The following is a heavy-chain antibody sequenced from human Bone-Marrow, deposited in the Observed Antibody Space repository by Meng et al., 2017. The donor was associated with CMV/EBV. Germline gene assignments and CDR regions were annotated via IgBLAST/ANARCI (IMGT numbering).Heavy chain of an antibody. D-gene: IGHD3-16*01. Sequence: GGSLRLSCAASGFTFDDYAMHWVRQAPGKGLEGVSGISWNSGSIGYADSVKGRFTISRDNAKNSLYLQMNSLRAEDTALYYCAKDMGGGYGYYYYGMDVWGQGTTVTVSS. J-gene: IGHJ6*02. V-gene: IGHV3-9*01. CDR3: AKDMGGGYGYYYYGMDV. CDR1: GFTFDDYA. CDR2: ISWNSGSI.